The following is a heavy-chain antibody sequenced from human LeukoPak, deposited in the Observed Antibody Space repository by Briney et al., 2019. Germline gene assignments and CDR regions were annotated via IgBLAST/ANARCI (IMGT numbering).Heavy chain of an antibody. CDR2: MNPNGGNT. CDR1: GYTFTSYD. CDR3: ARRGWPHDYGDYWVGY. J-gene: IGHJ4*02. V-gene: IGHV1-8*01. Sequence: GASVKVSCKASGYTFTSYDINWVRQATGQGLEWMGWMNPNGGNTGYAQKFQGRVTMTRNTSISTAYMELSSLRSEDTAVYYCARRGWPHDYGDYWVGYWGQGTLVTVSS. D-gene: IGHD4-17*01.